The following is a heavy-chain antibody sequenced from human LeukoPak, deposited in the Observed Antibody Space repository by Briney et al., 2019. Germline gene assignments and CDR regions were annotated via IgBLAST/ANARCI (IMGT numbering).Heavy chain of an antibody. D-gene: IGHD6-19*01. CDR3: ARDRTSSGWYPDYWYFDL. J-gene: IGHJ2*01. V-gene: IGHV4-39*02. Sequence: SETLSLTCTVSGGSISSSSYYWGWIRQPPGKGLEWIGSIYYSGSTYYNPSLKSRVTISVDTSKNQFSLKLSSVTAADTAVYYCARDRTSSGWYPDYWYFDLWGRGTLVTVSS. CDR1: GGSISSSSYY. CDR2: IYYSGST.